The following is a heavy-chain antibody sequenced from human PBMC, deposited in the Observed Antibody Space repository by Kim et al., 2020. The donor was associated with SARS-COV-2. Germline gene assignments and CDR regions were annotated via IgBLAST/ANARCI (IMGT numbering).Heavy chain of an antibody. J-gene: IGHJ4*02. CDR3: ARGGIAAAEIDY. Sequence: GGSLRLSCAASGFTFSSYDMHWVRQATGKGLEWVSAIGTAGDTYYPGSVKGRFTISRENAKNSLYLQMNSLRAGDTAVYYCARGGIAAAEIDYWGQGTLVTVSS. CDR1: GFTFSSYD. CDR2: IGTAGDT. V-gene: IGHV3-13*01. D-gene: IGHD6-13*01.